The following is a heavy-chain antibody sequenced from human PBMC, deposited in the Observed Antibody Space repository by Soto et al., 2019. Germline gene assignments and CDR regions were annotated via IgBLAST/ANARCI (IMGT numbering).Heavy chain of an antibody. V-gene: IGHV1-58*01. J-gene: IGHJ6*02. CDR3: AASPIAVAGAYYYYGMDV. D-gene: IGHD6-19*01. CDR1: GFTFTSSA. CDR2: IVVGSGNT. Sequence: SVKVSCKASGFTFTSSAVQWVRQARGQRLEWIGWIVVGSGNTNYAQKFQERVTITRDMSTSTAYMELSSLRSEDTAVYYCAASPIAVAGAYYYYGMDVWGQGTTVTVSS.